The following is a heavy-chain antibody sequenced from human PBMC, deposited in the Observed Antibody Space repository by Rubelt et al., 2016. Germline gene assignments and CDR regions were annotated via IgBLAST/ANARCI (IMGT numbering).Heavy chain of an antibody. D-gene: IGHD1-14*01. J-gene: IGHJ4*02. V-gene: IGHV4-39*01. Sequence: QVQLQQWGAGLLKPSETLSLTCTVSGGSISSSSYYWGWIRQPPGKGLEWIGSLYYSGSTYYNPSLKSRVTISVDTSQNQFSQKLSPVTDADTAVYYSVRTGRAGRVVDYWGQGTQVTGSS. CDR3: VRTGRAGRVVDY. CDR1: GGSISSSSYY. CDR2: LYYSGST.